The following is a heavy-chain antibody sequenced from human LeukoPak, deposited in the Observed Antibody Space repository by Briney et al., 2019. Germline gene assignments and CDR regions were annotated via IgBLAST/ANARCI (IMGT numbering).Heavy chain of an antibody. V-gene: IGHV1-18*04. D-gene: IGHD2-2*03. Sequence: ASVKVSCKASGYTFTSYGISWVRQAPGQGLEWMGWISAYNGNTNYARKLQGRVTMTTDTSTSTAYMELRSLRSDDTAVYYCARLRLDIVVVPAAEYYFDYWGQGTLVTVSS. CDR2: ISAYNGNT. J-gene: IGHJ4*02. CDR1: GYTFTSYG. CDR3: ARLRLDIVVVPAAEYYFDY.